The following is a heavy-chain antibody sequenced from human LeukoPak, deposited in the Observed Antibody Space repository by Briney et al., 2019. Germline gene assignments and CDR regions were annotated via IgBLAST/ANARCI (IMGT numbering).Heavy chain of an antibody. Sequence: ASVKVSCKASGYTFTSYHMHWVRQAPGQGLEWMGIINPSSGVTSYAQKFQGRVTMTRDTSTSTVNMELRSLRSEDTAVYHCARGSGLATIRGAFVIWGLGAMVTVSS. CDR1: GYTFTSYH. CDR3: ARGSGLATIRGAFVI. J-gene: IGHJ3*02. CDR2: INPSSGVT. D-gene: IGHD5-12*01. V-gene: IGHV1-46*01.